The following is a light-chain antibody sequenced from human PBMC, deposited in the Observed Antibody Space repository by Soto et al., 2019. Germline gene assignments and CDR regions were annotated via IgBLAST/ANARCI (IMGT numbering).Light chain of an antibody. V-gene: IGKV1-5*01. CDR2: DVS. CDR3: QQYDYSRT. J-gene: IGKJ1*01. Sequence: DIQLTQSPSTLSASVGDSVTITCRASQNVTTSMAWYQHKPGRAPKLLIFDVSNLESGVPSRLSGGGSGTDFTLTISSMHSDDFATYYCQQYDYSRTFGRGTKVDIK. CDR1: QNVTTS.